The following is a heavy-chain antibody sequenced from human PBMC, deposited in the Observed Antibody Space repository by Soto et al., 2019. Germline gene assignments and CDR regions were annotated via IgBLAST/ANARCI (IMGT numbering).Heavy chain of an antibody. CDR1: GGSISSGDYY. D-gene: IGHD2-21*02. CDR3: ARECGGDCYPGLAFDY. J-gene: IGHJ4*02. V-gene: IGHV4-30-4*01. Sequence: QVQLQESGPGLVKPSQTLSLTCTVSGGSISSGDYYWSWIRQPPGKGLEWIGYIYYSGSTYYNPSLKSRVTISVDTSKNQFSLKLSSVTAADTAVYYCARECGGDCYPGLAFDYWGQGTLVTVSS. CDR2: IYYSGST.